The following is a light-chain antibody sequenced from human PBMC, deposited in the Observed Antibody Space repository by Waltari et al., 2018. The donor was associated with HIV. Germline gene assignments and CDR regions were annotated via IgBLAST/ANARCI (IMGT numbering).Light chain of an antibody. CDR1: QSINTA. Sequence: EIVMTQSPATLSVSPGERATLSCRASQSINTALAWYQQKPGQAPRLLIYDVSTRATGVPTRFSGGGSGTEFTLTISSLQSEDFGVYHCQQYKQLPPYIFGQGTKLEI. CDR2: DVS. J-gene: IGKJ2*01. V-gene: IGKV3-15*01. CDR3: QQYKQLPPYI.